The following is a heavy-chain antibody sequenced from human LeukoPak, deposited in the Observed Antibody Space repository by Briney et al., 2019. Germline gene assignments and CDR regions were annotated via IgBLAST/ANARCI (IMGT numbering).Heavy chain of an antibody. Sequence: GGSLRLSCAASGFTFSSYSMNWVRQAPGKGLEWVSSISSSSSYIYYADSVKGRFTISRDNAKNSLYLQMNSLRAEDTAVYYCARIKAAAGPIDYWGQGTLVTVSS. CDR1: GFTFSSYS. CDR2: ISSSSSYI. J-gene: IGHJ4*02. V-gene: IGHV3-21*01. D-gene: IGHD6-13*01. CDR3: ARIKAAAGPIDY.